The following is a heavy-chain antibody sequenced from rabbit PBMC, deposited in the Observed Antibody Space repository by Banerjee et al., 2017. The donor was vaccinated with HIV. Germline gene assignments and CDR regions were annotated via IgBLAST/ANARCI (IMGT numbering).Heavy chain of an antibody. D-gene: IGHD1-1*01. J-gene: IGHJ6*01. CDR3: ARDVSYGSSGGYYGMDL. Sequence: QSLEESGGDLVKPGASLTLTCTASGFSFSSIYYMCWVRQAPGKGLEWIACIYTGSSGSTWYASWAKGRFTISKTSSTTVTLQMASLTAADTATYFCARDVSYGSSGGYYGMDLWGQGTLVTVS. CDR2: IYTGSSGST. V-gene: IGHV1S40*01. CDR1: GFSFSSIYY.